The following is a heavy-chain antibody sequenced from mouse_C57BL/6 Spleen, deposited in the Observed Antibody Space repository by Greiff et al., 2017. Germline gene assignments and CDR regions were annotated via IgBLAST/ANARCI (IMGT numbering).Heavy chain of an antibody. CDR3: ARRGLDGYFVWYFDV. J-gene: IGHJ1*03. Sequence: EVQLQQSGPELVKPGASVKISCKASGYTFTDYYMNWVKQSHGKSLEWIGDINPNNGGTSYNQKFKGKATLTVDKSSSTAYMELRSLTSEDSAVYYCARRGLDGYFVWYFDVWGTGTTVTVSS. CDR1: GYTFTDYY. CDR2: INPNNGGT. V-gene: IGHV1-26*01. D-gene: IGHD2-3*01.